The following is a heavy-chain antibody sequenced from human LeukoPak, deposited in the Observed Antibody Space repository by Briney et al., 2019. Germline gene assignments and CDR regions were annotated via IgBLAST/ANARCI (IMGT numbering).Heavy chain of an antibody. CDR1: GYSISSGYY. D-gene: IGHD1-14*01. Sequence: PSETLSLTCTVSGYSISSGYYWGWIRQPPGKGLEWIGSIYHSGCTYYNPSLKSRVTISVDTSKNQFSLKLSSVTAADTAVYYSPRGDRGTLGFWGQGTLVTVSS. J-gene: IGHJ4*02. CDR3: PRGDRGTLGF. V-gene: IGHV4-38-2*02. CDR2: IYHSGCT.